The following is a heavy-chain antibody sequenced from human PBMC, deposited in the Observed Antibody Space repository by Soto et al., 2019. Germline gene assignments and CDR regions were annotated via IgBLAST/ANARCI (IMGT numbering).Heavy chain of an antibody. CDR2: ISYDGSNK. CDR3: ARKANYSDSSGYYSFDY. V-gene: IGHV3-30-3*01. Sequence: GGSLRLSCAASGFTFSSYAMHWVRQAPGKGLEWVAVISYDGSNKYYADSVKGRFTISRDNSKNTLYLQMNSLRAEDTAVYYCARKANYSDSSGYYSFDYCGQGPLVTVS. J-gene: IGHJ4*02. D-gene: IGHD3-22*01. CDR1: GFTFSSYA.